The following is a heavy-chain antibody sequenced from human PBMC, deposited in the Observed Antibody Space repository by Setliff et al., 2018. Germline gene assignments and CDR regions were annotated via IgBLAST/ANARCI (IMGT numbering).Heavy chain of an antibody. Sequence: SETLSLTCTVSGDSISNYYWSWVRQPPGKGLEWIGYIYHNGNTNFNPSLKTRVTMSVDTSRNQFSLKLSSLTAADTALYFCARDNTILGATDYWGQGALVTVSS. V-gene: IGHV4-4*08. CDR1: GDSISNYY. CDR2: IYHNGNT. CDR3: ARDNTILGATDY. D-gene: IGHD1-26*01. J-gene: IGHJ4*02.